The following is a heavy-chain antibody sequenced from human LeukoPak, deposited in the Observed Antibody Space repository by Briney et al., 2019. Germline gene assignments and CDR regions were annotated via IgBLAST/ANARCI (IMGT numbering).Heavy chain of an antibody. CDR1: GASITDYY. CDR3: ASLSHYYDGRGRYMDV. Sequence: PSETLSLTCTVSGASITDYYWGWIRQPPGKGLEWIGYIYTSGSTNYNPSLKSRVTISVDTSNNRLSLKLSSVTAADTAVYYCASLSHYYDGRGRYMDVWGIGTTVTVSS. CDR2: IYTSGST. D-gene: IGHD3-22*01. V-gene: IGHV4-4*09. J-gene: IGHJ6*03.